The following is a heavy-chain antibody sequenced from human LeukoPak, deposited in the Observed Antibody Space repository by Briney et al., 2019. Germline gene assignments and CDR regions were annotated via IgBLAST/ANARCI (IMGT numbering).Heavy chain of an antibody. V-gene: IGHV1-69*04. CDR1: GGTFSSYA. J-gene: IGHJ6*03. D-gene: IGHD3-16*01. CDR3: ARVPPGYAQAPNYYYYMDV. Sequence: GASVKVSCKASGGTFSSYAISWVRQAPGQGLEWMGRIIPILGIANYAQKFQGRVTITADESTSTAYMELSSLRSEDTAVYYCARVPPGYAQAPNYYYYMDVWGKGTTVTVSS. CDR2: IIPILGIA.